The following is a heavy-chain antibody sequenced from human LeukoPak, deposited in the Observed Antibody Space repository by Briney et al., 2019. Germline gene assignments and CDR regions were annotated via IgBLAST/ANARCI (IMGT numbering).Heavy chain of an antibody. CDR2: IYHSRST. Sequence: SETLSLTCTVSGGSISTSSYYWGWIRQPPGKGLEWIGSIYHSRSTYYNASLKSRATISADTSKNQFSLKLSSVTAADTAVYYCARDRGYPRAWFDPWGQGTLVTVSS. D-gene: IGHD1-1*01. J-gene: IGHJ5*02. V-gene: IGHV4-39*07. CDR1: GGSISTSSYY. CDR3: ARDRGYPRAWFDP.